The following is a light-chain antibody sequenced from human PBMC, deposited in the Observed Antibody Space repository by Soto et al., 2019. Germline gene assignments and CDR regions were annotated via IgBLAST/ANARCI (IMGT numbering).Light chain of an antibody. J-gene: IGLJ3*02. CDR1: SSDIGTYDY. Sequence: QSALTQPPSASGSPGQSVTISCIGTSSDIGTYDYVSWYQQHPGKAPKLMIHEVNKRPSGFPDRFSGSKSGNTASLTVCGLEAEDEADYFCSLFAGSNDSWVFGGGTKVTVL. CDR3: SLFAGSNDSWV. CDR2: EVN. V-gene: IGLV2-8*01.